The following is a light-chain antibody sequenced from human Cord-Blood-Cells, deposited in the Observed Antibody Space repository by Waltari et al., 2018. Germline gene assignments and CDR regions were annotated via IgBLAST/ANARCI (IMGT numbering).Light chain of an antibody. CDR2: AAS. CDR1: QSISSY. Sequence: DIQMTQSPSSLSASVVDRVTITCRASQSISSYLNWYQQKPGKAPKLLLYAASSLQSGVPPRFSGSGSGTDFTLTISSLQPEDFATYYCQQSYSTPRSFGQGTKLEIK. CDR3: QQSYSTPRS. V-gene: IGKV1-39*01. J-gene: IGKJ2*03.